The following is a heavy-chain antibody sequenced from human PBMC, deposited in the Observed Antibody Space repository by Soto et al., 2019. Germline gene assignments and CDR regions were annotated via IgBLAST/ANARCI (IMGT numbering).Heavy chain of an antibody. CDR2: ILPGDFDT. CDR1: GYXFSTQL. Sequence: EXLKISCESSGYXFSTQLVAWVRQVPGKGLEWIGIILPGDFDTRYSPSFQGKVTISADKSINTAYLQWSRLKASDSAMYYCARPISGWFFDYWGQGTLGTVSS. CDR3: ARPISGWFFDY. D-gene: IGHD6-19*01. J-gene: IGHJ4*02. V-gene: IGHV5-51*01.